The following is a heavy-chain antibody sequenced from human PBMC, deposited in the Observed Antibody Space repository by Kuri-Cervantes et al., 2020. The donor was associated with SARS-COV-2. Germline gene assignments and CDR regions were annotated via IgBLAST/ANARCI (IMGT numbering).Heavy chain of an antibody. CDR2: ISAYNGNT. CDR1: GYSFTSYG. CDR3: ARPPAVGAVAGTEDAFDI. V-gene: IGHV1-18*01. J-gene: IGHJ3*02. Sequence: ASEKVSCKASGYSFTSYGISWVRQAPGQGLEWMGWISAYNGNTNYAQKLQGRVTMTTDTSTSTAYMELRSLRSDDTAVYYCARPPAVGAVAGTEDAFDIWGQGTMVTVSS. D-gene: IGHD6-19*01.